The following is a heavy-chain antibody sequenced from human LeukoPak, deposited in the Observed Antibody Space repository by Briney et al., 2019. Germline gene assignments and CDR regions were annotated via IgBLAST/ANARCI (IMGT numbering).Heavy chain of an antibody. V-gene: IGHV3-30-3*01. J-gene: IGHJ5*02. CDR2: ILHDGSNE. CDR1: GFTFSSYA. CDR3: AREGRIVGATNTAFDP. Sequence: GGSLRLSCAVSGFTFSSYAMHWVRQAPGKGLEWGAVILHDGSNEYYADSVKGRFTISRDNSKNTLYLQMNSLRAEDTAVYYCAREGRIVGATNTAFDPWGQGTLVTVSS. D-gene: IGHD1-26*01.